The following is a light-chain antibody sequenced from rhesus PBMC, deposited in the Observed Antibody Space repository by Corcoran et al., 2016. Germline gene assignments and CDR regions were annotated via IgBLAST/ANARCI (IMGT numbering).Light chain of an antibody. Sequence: DIQMTQSPSSLSASVGDRVTITCRASQGVSTHLAWYQQKPGKAQKPLIYYASKLESGVPSRFSGSGSGKEFNLTISSLQSEDCATYFCQQYNSDPFTFGPGTKLDIK. CDR2: YAS. CDR3: QQYNSDPFT. V-gene: IGKV1-37*01. J-gene: IGKJ3*01. CDR1: QGVSTH.